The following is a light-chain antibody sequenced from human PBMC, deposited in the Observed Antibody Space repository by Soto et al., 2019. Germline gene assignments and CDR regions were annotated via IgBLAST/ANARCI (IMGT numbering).Light chain of an antibody. CDR1: SSDVGGYSY. Sequence: QSVLTQPPSASGSPGQSVTISCSGTSSDVGGYSYVSWHQQHPGKAPKLMIYEVSKRPSGVPDRFSGSKSGNTASLIVSGLQAEDEADYYYSSYEGSNNFVFGTGTKVTVL. CDR2: EVS. J-gene: IGLJ1*01. V-gene: IGLV2-8*01. CDR3: SSYEGSNNFV.